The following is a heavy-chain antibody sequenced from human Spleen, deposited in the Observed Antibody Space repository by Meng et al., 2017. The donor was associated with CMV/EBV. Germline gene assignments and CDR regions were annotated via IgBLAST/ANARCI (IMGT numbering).Heavy chain of an antibody. V-gene: IGHV3-7*03. CDR2: IKQDGSEK. CDR3: AKGVREYCSGSTCYPFDY. D-gene: IGHD2-15*01. J-gene: IGHJ4*02. Sequence: GESLKISCAASGFTFSSYWMSWVRQAPGKGLEWVANIKQDGSEKYYVDSVKGRFTISRDNSRNTLYLQMNSLRAEDTAIYYCAKGVREYCSGSTCYPFDYWGQGTTVTVSS. CDR1: GFTFSSYW.